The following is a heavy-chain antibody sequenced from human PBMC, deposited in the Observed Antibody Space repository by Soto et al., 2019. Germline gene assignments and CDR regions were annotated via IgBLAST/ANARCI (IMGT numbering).Heavy chain of an antibody. D-gene: IGHD7-27*01. CDR3: ASCRSKPNTDTNFDY. CDR1: GGTFSSYT. J-gene: IGHJ4*02. CDR2: IIPILGIA. V-gene: IGHV1-69*02. Sequence: GASVKVSCKASGGTFSSYTISWVRQAPGQGLEWMGRIIPILGIANYAQKFQGRVTITADKSTSTAYMELSSLRSEDTAVYYCASCRSKPNTDTNFDYWGQGTLVTVSS.